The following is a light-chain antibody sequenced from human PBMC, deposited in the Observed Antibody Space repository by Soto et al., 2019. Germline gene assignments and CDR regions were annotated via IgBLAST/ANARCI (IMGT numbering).Light chain of an antibody. J-gene: IGKJ1*01. V-gene: IGKV1-39*01. CDR2: AAS. CDR3: RQSNSIPWT. CDR1: QGISNY. Sequence: DIQMTQSPSSLSAAVGDRVTISWRASQGISNYSNCHQQQPRTPTHVIIYAASSSPSGAPSRFSGSGSENDSTPTISRLQHEDFATYSYRQSNSIPWTFGQGTKVDIK.